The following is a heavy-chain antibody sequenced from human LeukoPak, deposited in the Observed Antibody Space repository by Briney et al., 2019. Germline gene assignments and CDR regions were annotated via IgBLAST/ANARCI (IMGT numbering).Heavy chain of an antibody. Sequence: SETLSLTCTVSGGSISSYYWSWIRQPPGKGLEWIGYIYYSGSTNYNPSLKSRVTISVDTSKNQFSLKLSSVTAADTAVYYCARSGRGYSHDYHKFDYWGQGTLVTVSS. CDR2: IYYSGST. V-gene: IGHV4-59*01. CDR3: ARSGRGYSHDYHKFDY. CDR1: GGSISSYY. D-gene: IGHD5-18*01. J-gene: IGHJ4*02.